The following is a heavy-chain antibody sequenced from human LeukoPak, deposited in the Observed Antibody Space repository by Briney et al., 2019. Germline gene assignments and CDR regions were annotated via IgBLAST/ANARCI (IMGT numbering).Heavy chain of an antibody. CDR1: GFTVSTNY. D-gene: IGHD4-17*01. Sequence: GGSLRLSCAASGFTVSTNYMIWVRQAPGKGLEWVSVIYSGGDTYYADSVKGRFTISRDNSKNTVYFQLNSLRVEDAAVYYCARRSTATRDLDIWGQGTTVTVSS. CDR3: ARRSTATRDLDI. J-gene: IGHJ6*02. V-gene: IGHV3-66*04. CDR2: IYSGGDT.